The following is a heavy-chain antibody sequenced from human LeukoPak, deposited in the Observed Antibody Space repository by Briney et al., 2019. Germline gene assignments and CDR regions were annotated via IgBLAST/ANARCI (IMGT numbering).Heavy chain of an antibody. Sequence: PSETLSLTCAVYGGSFSGYYWSWIRQPPGKWLEWIGEINHSGSTNYNPSLKSRVTISVDTSKNQFSLKLSSVTAADTAVYYCARGGVVVITAPFDYWGQGTLVTVSS. CDR1: GGSFSGYY. D-gene: IGHD3-22*01. CDR3: ARGGVVVITAPFDY. V-gene: IGHV4-34*01. J-gene: IGHJ4*02. CDR2: INHSGST.